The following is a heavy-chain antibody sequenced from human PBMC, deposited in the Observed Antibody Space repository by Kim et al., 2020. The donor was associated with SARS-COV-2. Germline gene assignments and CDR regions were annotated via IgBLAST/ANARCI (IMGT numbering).Heavy chain of an antibody. CDR3: ATPNNPPDGSGY. D-gene: IGHD1-1*01. Sequence: GGSLRLSCAASGFTFDDYAMHWVRQAPGKGLEWVSGISWNSGSIGYADSVKGRFTISRDNAKNSLYLQMNSLRAEDTALYYCATPNNPPDGSGYWGQGTLVSVAS. CDR1: GFTFDDYA. V-gene: IGHV3-9*01. J-gene: IGHJ4*02. CDR2: ISWNSGSI.